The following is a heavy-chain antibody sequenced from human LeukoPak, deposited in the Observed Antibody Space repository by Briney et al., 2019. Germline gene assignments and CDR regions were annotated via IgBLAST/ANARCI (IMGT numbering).Heavy chain of an antibody. CDR3: ARVEVRPMVRGVIDY. CDR1: GDSISSYY. Sequence: SETLSLTCTVSGDSISSYYWSWLRQPPGKGLEWIGYIYYSGSTNYNPSLKSRVTISVDTSKNQFSLKLGSVTAADTAVYYCARVEVRPMVRGVIDYWGQGTLVTVSS. J-gene: IGHJ4*02. D-gene: IGHD3-10*01. CDR2: IYYSGST. V-gene: IGHV4-59*01.